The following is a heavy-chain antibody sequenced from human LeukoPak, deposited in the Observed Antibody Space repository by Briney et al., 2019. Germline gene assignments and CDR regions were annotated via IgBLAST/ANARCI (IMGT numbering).Heavy chain of an antibody. J-gene: IGHJ5*02. CDR3: ARGANYYGSGSPGNWFDP. D-gene: IGHD3-10*01. Sequence: GGSLRLSCAASGFTVSSNYMSWVRQAPGKGLEWVANIKQDGTEKYYVDSVKGRFTISRDNAKNSLYLQMNSLRVEDTAVYYCARGANYYGSGSPGNWFDPWGQGTLVTVSS. CDR1: GFTVSSNY. V-gene: IGHV3-7*04. CDR2: IKQDGTEK.